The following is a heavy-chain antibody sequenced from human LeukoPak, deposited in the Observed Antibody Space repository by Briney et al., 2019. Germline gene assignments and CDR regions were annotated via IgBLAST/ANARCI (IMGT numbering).Heavy chain of an antibody. D-gene: IGHD3-22*01. CDR1: GASISSYY. Sequence: SETLSLTCTVSGASISSYYWSWIRQPPGKGLEWIGYIYYSGSTNYNPSLKSRVTISVDTSKNQFSLKLSSVTAADTAVYYCARHPSYYDRIDYWGQGTLVTVSS. CDR3: ARHPSYYDRIDY. V-gene: IGHV4-59*08. J-gene: IGHJ4*02. CDR2: IYYSGST.